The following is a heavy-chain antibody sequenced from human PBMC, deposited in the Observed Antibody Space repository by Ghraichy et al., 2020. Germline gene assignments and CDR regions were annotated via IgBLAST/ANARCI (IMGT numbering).Heavy chain of an antibody. CDR1: GFTFSRFS. V-gene: IGHV3-48*01. Sequence: GGSLRLSCAASGFTFSRFSMNWVRQAPGKGLEWVSYISSGGSIIHYADSVKGRLTISRDNAKNSLFLQMNSLRAEDTAVYYCVRGDASGYYPLGYWGQGTLVTVSS. CDR2: ISSGGSII. D-gene: IGHD3-22*01. J-gene: IGHJ4*02. CDR3: VRGDASGYYPLGY.